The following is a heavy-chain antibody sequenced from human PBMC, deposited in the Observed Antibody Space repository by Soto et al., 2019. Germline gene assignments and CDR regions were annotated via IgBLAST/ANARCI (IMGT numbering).Heavy chain of an antibody. CDR1: GGTFRTSA. CDR3: ARDKDRQQLGGNYYYIMDV. D-gene: IGHD3-3*02. Sequence: QVQLVQSGAEVKKPGSSVKVSCKTSGGTFRTSAISWVRQAPGQGLEWMGGIMPVFPTPDYAQKFPGRVNITADESTSTAYMELSSLRSEDTAVYYCARDKDRQQLGGNYYYIMDVWGQGTTVTVSS. J-gene: IGHJ6*01. V-gene: IGHV1-69*12. CDR2: IMPVFPTP.